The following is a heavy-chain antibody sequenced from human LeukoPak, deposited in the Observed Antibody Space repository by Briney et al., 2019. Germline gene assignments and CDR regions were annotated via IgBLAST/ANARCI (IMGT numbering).Heavy chain of an antibody. V-gene: IGHV3-48*01. CDR1: GFTFSSYE. J-gene: IGHJ4*02. CDR3: ARPYNSSAAFDF. D-gene: IGHD6-6*01. Sequence: GGSLRLSCAASGFTFSSYEMNWVRQAPGKGLEWVSYISTSSSTIYYADSVKGRFTISGDNAKNSLYLQMNSLTAEDTGVYYCARPYNSSAAFDFWGQGTLVTVSS. CDR2: ISTSSSTI.